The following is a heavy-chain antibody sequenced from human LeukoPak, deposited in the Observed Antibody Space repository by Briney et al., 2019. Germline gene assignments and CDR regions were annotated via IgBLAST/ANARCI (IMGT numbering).Heavy chain of an antibody. V-gene: IGHV3-23*03. CDR2: IYSGGST. Sequence: GGSLRLSCAASGFTFSSYAMSWVRQAPGKGLEWVSVIYSGGSTYYADSVKGRFTISRDNSKNTLYLQMNSLRAEDTAVYYCAKDIVSFDYWGQGTLVTVSS. CDR3: AKDIVSFDY. D-gene: IGHD2/OR15-2a*01. CDR1: GFTFSSYA. J-gene: IGHJ4*02.